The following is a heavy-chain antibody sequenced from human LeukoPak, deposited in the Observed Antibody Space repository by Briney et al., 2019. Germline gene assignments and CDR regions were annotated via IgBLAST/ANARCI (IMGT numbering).Heavy chain of an antibody. CDR3: ARVYQSADNYFDY. V-gene: IGHV4-59*01. CDR1: GGSIDSYY. J-gene: IGHJ4*02. D-gene: IGHD2-2*01. Sequence: SETLSLTCTVSGGSIDSYYWSWIRQPPGKGLEWIGYIYYTGSTEYHPSLKSRVTISLDTSKNQFSLKLTSVTAADTAVYYCARVYQSADNYFDYWGQGNLVRVSS. CDR2: IYYTGST.